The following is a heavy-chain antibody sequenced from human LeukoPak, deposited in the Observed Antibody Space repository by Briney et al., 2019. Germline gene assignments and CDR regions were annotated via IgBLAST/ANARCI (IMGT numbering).Heavy chain of an antibody. CDR3: ARNVGSGLDY. D-gene: IGHD1-1*01. V-gene: IGHV1-46*01. Sequence: ASVKVSCKASGYTFTTYYIHWVRQAPGQGLEWMGMINPSGGSTSYAQKFQVRVTMTSYTSTSTVYMELSSLRSDATAVYYCARNVGSGLDYWGQGTLVTVSS. J-gene: IGHJ4*02. CDR2: INPSGGST. CDR1: GYTFTTYY.